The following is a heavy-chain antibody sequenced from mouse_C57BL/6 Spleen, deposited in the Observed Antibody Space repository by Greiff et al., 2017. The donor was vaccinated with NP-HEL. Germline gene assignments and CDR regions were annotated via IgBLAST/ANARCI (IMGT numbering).Heavy chain of an antibody. CDR1: GFTFSSYG. CDR3: ARRGGTWHFDY. V-gene: IGHV5-6*01. Sequence: EVQVVESGGDLVKPGGSLKLSCAASGFTFSSYGMSWVRQTPDKRLEWVATISSGGSYTYYPDSVKGRFTISRDNAKNTLYLQMSSLKSEDTAMYYCARRGGTWHFDYWGQGTTLTVSS. CDR2: ISSGGSYT. J-gene: IGHJ2*01. D-gene: IGHD3-3*01.